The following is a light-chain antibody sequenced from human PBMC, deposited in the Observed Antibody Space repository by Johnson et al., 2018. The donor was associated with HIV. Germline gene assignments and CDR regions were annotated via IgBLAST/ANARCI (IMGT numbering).Light chain of an antibody. Sequence: HSVLTQPPSVSAAPGQKVTISCSGSSANIGDNSVSWYQQLPGTAPKLLIYENNKRPSGIPDRFSGSKSGTSATLGITVLQTGDEADYYCGTWDSSLSAGIVFGTGTKVTVL. CDR3: GTWDSSLSAGIV. CDR2: ENN. J-gene: IGLJ1*01. V-gene: IGLV1-51*02. CDR1: SANIGDNS.